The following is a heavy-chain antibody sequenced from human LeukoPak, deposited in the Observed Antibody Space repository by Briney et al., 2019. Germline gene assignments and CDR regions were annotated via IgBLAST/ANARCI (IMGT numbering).Heavy chain of an antibody. D-gene: IGHD3-10*01. J-gene: IGHJ6*03. V-gene: IGHV1-69*04. CDR1: GGTFSSYA. Sequence: ASVKVSCKASGGTFSSYAISWVRQAPGQGLEWMGRIIPILGIANYAQKFQGRVTTTADKSTSTAYMELSSLRSEDTAVYYCARDLGLFMVRGVINDYYMDVWGKGTTVTVSS. CDR3: ARDLGLFMVRGVINDYYMDV. CDR2: IIPILGIA.